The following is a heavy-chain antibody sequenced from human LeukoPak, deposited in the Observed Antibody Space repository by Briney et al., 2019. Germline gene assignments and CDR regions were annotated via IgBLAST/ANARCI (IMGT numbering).Heavy chain of an antibody. Sequence: PSETLSLTCTVSGYSISSGYYWGWIRQPPGKGLEWIGSIYYSGSTYYNPSLKSRVTISVDTSKNQFSLKLSSVTAADTAVYYCASAARYSYGPYYFDYWGQGTLVTVSS. J-gene: IGHJ4*02. CDR1: GYSISSGYY. CDR3: ASAARYSYGPYYFDY. CDR2: IYYSGST. V-gene: IGHV4-38-2*02. D-gene: IGHD5-18*01.